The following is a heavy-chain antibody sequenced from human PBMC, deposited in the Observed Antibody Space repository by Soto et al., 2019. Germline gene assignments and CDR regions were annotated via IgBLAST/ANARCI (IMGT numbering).Heavy chain of an antibody. CDR3: ARAMTVAGTGDYYYGMDV. D-gene: IGHD6-19*01. Sequence: GGSLRLSCAASGFTFSSYDMHWVRQATGKGLEWVSAIGTAGDTYYPGSVKGRFTISRENAKNSLYLQMNSLRAEDTAVYYCARAMTVAGTGDYYYGMDVWGQGTTVTVSS. J-gene: IGHJ6*02. CDR2: IGTAGDT. CDR1: GFTFSSYD. V-gene: IGHV3-13*01.